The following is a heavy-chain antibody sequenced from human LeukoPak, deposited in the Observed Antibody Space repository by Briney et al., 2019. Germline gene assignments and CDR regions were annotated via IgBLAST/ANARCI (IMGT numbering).Heavy chain of an antibody. CDR2: IYHSGST. Sequence: SETLSLTCAVSGYSISSGYYWGWIRQPPGKGLEGIGSIYHSGSTYYNPSLKSRVTISVDTSKNQFSLKLSSVTAADTAVYYCARDCSSTSCLPVDYWGQGTLVTVSS. V-gene: IGHV4-38-2*02. CDR1: GYSISSGYY. J-gene: IGHJ4*02. D-gene: IGHD2-2*01. CDR3: ARDCSSTSCLPVDY.